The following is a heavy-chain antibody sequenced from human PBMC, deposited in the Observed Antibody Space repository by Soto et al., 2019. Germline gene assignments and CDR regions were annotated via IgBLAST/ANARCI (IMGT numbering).Heavy chain of an antibody. CDR3: AHIAYAWVLGGFDY. CDR2: IYWDDDK. CDR1: GFSLSTTAVG. D-gene: IGHD3-16*01. J-gene: IGHJ4*02. Sequence: QITLKESGPTLVKPTQTLTLTCTFSGFSLSTTAVGVGWIRQPPGKALEWVALIYWDDDKRYSPSLKSRLTTXKXTXINQVVLTMTNMDPVDTATDYCAHIAYAWVLGGFDYWGQGTLVTVSS. V-gene: IGHV2-5*02.